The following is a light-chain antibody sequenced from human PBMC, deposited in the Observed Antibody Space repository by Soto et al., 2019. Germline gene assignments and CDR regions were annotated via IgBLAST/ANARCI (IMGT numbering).Light chain of an antibody. CDR1: QGSSSY. V-gene: IGKV1-8*01. CDR2: AAS. J-gene: IGKJ4*01. Sequence: AIRMTQSPSSFSASTGDRVTITCRASQGSSSYLACYQQKPGKAPKLLIYAASTLQSGVPSRFSGSGSGTDFTLTISCLQSEDFATYYCQQYYDTGLTFGGGTKVEIK. CDR3: QQYYDTGLT.